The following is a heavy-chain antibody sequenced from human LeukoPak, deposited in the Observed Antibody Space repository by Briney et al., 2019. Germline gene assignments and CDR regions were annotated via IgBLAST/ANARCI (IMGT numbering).Heavy chain of an antibody. CDR3: ARMGGYSGYATH. D-gene: IGHD5-12*01. CDR2: ILYSGTT. CDR1: GGSISSYS. Sequence: SKTRSLTCTVSGGSISSYSWSWIRQPPGKGLEWIGYILYSGTTNSNPSLKSRVTISVDTPKNQISLKLSSVTAGDTAVYYCARMGGYSGYATHWGQGTLVTVSS. J-gene: IGHJ4*02. V-gene: IGHV4-59*08.